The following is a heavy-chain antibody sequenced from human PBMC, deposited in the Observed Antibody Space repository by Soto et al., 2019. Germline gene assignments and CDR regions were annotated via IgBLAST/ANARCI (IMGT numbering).Heavy chain of an antibody. Sequence: PGESLKISCKGSGYSFISYWISWVRQMPGKVLEWMGRIDPSYSYTNYSPSFQGHVTISADKSISTAYLQWSSLKASDTAMYYCARVTVSRPPCCYGMDVWGQGXTVTVSS. J-gene: IGHJ6*02. CDR3: ARVTVSRPPCCYGMDV. V-gene: IGHV5-10-1*01. D-gene: IGHD6-6*01. CDR1: GYSFISYW. CDR2: IDPSYSYT.